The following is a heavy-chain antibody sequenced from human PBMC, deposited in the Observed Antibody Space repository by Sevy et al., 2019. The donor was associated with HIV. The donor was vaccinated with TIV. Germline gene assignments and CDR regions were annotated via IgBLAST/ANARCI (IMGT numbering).Heavy chain of an antibody. CDR1: GFSVGSYS. Sequence: GGSLRLSCAASGFSVGSYSMNWVRQAPGKGLEWVSFISFTTNNTYYVDSVKGGFTISRDKAKNSVYLQMNSLRAEETAVYYCSSGGGYWGQGTLVTVSS. V-gene: IGHV3-21*01. D-gene: IGHD3-16*01. CDR2: ISFTTNNT. J-gene: IGHJ4*02. CDR3: SSGGGY.